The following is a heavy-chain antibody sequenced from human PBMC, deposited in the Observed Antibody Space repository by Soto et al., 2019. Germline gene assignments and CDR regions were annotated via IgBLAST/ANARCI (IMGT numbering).Heavy chain of an antibody. D-gene: IGHD3-22*01. V-gene: IGHV1-69*01. CDR2: IIPIFGTA. CDR1: GSTFSSYA. CDR3: AVLGSYDSSGPYYFDY. Sequence: SVKVYCKSSGSTFSSYAISCVRPAPGQGLEGMGGIIPIFGTANYAQKFQGRVTITADESTSTAYMELSSLRSEDTAVYYCAVLGSYDSSGPYYFDYWGQGTLVTVSS. J-gene: IGHJ4*02.